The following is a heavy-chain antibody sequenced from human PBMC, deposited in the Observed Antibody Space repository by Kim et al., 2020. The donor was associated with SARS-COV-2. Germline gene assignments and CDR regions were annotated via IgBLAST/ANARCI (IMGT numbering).Heavy chain of an antibody. CDR1: GGSISSSSYY. CDR3: ARFCGFGGYCSSTNLLWGNWFDP. J-gene: IGHJ5*02. CDR2: IYYSGST. Sequence: SETLSLTCTVSGGSISSSSYYWGWIRQPPGKGLEWIGSIYYSGSTYYNPSLKSRVTISVDTSKNQFSLKLSSVTAADTAVYYYARFCGFGGYCSSTNLLWGNWFDPWGQGTLVTVSS. D-gene: IGHD2-2*01. V-gene: IGHV4-39*01.